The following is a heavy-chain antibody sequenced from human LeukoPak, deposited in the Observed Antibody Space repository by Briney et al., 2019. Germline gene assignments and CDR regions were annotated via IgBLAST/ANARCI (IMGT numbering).Heavy chain of an antibody. CDR2: IYYSGST. CDR1: GGSISSSSYY. J-gene: IGHJ4*02. V-gene: IGHV4-39*01. CDR3: ARQFRIAAAGTYQRNFDY. D-gene: IGHD6-13*01. Sequence: SETLSLTCTVSGGSISSSSYYWGWIRQPPGKGLEWIGSIYYSGSTYYNPSLKSRVTISVDTSKNQFSLKLSSVTAADTAVYYCARQFRIAAAGTYQRNFDYWGRGTLVTVSS.